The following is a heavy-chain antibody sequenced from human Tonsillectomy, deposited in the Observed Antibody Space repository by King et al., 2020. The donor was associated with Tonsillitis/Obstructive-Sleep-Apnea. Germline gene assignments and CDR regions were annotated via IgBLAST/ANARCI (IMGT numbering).Heavy chain of an antibody. Sequence: VQLQQWGAGLLKPSETLSLICAVYGGSFSGYYWSWIRQPPGKGLEWIGEINRGGSTNYKPSLMSRVTISIDTSRNQLSLNLSSVTAADTAVYYCARRQSGYRGPTWFDPWGQGTLVTVSS. D-gene: IGHD3-3*01. J-gene: IGHJ5*02. V-gene: IGHV4-34*01. CDR2: INRGGST. CDR3: ARRQSGYRGPTWFDP. CDR1: GGSFSGYY.